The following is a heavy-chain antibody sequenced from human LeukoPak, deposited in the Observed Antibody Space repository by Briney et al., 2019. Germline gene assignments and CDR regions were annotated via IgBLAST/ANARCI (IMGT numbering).Heavy chain of an antibody. CDR1: GFPLSSYS. V-gene: IGHV3-48*01. Sequence: GVSLRLSCAASGFPLSSYSINWVRQAPGKGLEWVSYISSSGSAIYYVDSVKGRFTVSRDNAKNSLFLQMNSPRAEDTAVYYCVRVKGSYFDYWGQGALVTVSS. J-gene: IGHJ4*02. CDR3: VRVKGSYFDY. CDR2: ISSSGSAI. D-gene: IGHD2-15*01.